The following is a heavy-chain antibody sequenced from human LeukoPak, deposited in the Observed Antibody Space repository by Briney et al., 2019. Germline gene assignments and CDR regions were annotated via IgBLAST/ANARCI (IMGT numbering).Heavy chain of an antibody. V-gene: IGHV4-39*02. CDR3: ARDRVQEYQPKPSYYYMDV. D-gene: IGHD2-2*01. Sequence: PSETLSLTCTVSGGSISSSSYYWGWIRQPPGKGLEWIGSIYYSENTYYNPSLKSRVTISVDTSKNQFSLKLSSVTAADTAVYYCARDRVQEYQPKPSYYYMDVWGKGTTVTVSS. CDR1: GGSISSSSYY. CDR2: IYYSENT. J-gene: IGHJ6*03.